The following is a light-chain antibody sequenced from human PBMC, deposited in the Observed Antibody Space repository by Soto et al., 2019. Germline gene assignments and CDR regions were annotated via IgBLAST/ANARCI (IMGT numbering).Light chain of an antibody. J-gene: IGLJ2*01. CDR1: SSDVGAYNY. Sequence: QSALTQPPSASGSPGQSVTISCTGTSSDVGAYNYVSWYQQHPGKAPKVMIHEVSKRPSGVPDRFSGSKSGNTASLTVSGLQAEDEADYYCSSYAGGNTVFGGGTKLTVL. V-gene: IGLV2-8*01. CDR3: SSYAGGNTV. CDR2: EVS.